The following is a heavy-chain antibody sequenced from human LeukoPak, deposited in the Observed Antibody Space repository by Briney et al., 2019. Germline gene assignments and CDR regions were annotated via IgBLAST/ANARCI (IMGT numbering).Heavy chain of an antibody. V-gene: IGHV1-46*01. CDR1: GYTFTSYY. CDR3: ARTRRYCSGGSCQWFDY. Sequence: ASVKVSCKASGYTFTSYYMHWVRQAPGQGLEWMGIINPSGGSTSYAQKFQGRVTMTGDTSTSTVYMELSSLRSEDTAVYYCARTRRYCSGGSCQWFDYWGQGTLVTVSS. D-gene: IGHD2-15*01. J-gene: IGHJ4*02. CDR2: INPSGGST.